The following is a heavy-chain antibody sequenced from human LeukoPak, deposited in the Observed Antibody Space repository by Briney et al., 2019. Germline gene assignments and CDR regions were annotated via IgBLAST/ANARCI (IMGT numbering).Heavy chain of an antibody. V-gene: IGHV3-9*01. CDR3: ARAAAAGRVFDY. Sequence: GGSLRLSCAASGFTFDDYAMHWVRQAPGKGLEWVSGISWNSGSIGSADSVKGRFTISRDNAKNSLYLQMNSLRSEDTAVYYCARAAAAGRVFDYWGQGTLVTVSS. CDR1: GFTFDDYA. D-gene: IGHD6-25*01. J-gene: IGHJ4*02. CDR2: ISWNSGSI.